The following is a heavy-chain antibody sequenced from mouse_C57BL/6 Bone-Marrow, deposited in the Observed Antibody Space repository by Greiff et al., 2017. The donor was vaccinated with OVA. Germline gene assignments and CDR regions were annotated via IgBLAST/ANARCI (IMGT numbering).Heavy chain of an antibody. J-gene: IGHJ2*01. D-gene: IGHD1-1*01. CDR3: TTYYSYYYGSSAY. CDR1: GFNIKDDY. Sequence: VQLKQSGAELVRPGASVKLSCTASGFNIKDDYMHWVKQRPEQGLEWIGWIDPENGDTEYASKFQGKATITADTSSNTAYLQLSSLTSEDTAVYYCTTYYSYYYGSSAYWGQGTTLTVSS. CDR2: IDPENGDT. V-gene: IGHV14-4*01.